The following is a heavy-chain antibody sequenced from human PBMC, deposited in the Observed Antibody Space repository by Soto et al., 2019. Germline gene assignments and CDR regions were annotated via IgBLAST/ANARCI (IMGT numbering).Heavy chain of an antibody. CDR3: ARDLGCSSTSCYGAFDI. CDR2: ISYDGSNK. Sequence: QVQLVESGGGVVQPGRSLRLSWAASGFTFSSYAMHWVRQAPGKWREWVAVISYDGSNKYYADSVKGRFTISRDNSKNTLYLQMNSLRAEDTAVYYCARDLGCSSTSCYGAFDIWGQGTMVTVSS. J-gene: IGHJ3*02. V-gene: IGHV3-30-3*01. D-gene: IGHD2-2*01. CDR1: GFTFSSYA.